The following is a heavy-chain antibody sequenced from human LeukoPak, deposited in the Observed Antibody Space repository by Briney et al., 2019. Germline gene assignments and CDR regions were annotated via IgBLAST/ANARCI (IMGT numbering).Heavy chain of an antibody. J-gene: IGHJ3*02. CDR2: IYTSGST. D-gene: IGHD6-19*01. V-gene: IGHV4-61*02. Sequence: SQTLSLTCTVSGGSINFASYPWTWIRQPAGKGLEWIGRIYTSGSTNYNPSLKSRVTISIDTSKHQFSLELSSVTAADTAVYYCARGWSAGGAFDIWGQGTMVTVSS. CDR1: GGSINFASYP. CDR3: ARGWSAGGAFDI.